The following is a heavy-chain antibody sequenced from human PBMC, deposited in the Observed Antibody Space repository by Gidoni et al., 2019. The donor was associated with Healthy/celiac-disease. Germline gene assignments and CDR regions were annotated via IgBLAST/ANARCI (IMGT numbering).Heavy chain of an antibody. D-gene: IGHD2-8*02. CDR1: GFTFSSYG. CDR3: ARDGPGGVCQK. Sequence: QVQLVESGGGVVQPGRSLRLSCAASGFTFSSYGMHWVRQAPGKGLAWVAVIWYDGSNKYYADSVKGRFTISRDNSKNTLYLQMNSLRAEDTAVYYCARDGPGGVCQKWGQGTLVTVSS. V-gene: IGHV3-33*01. J-gene: IGHJ4*02. CDR2: IWYDGSNK.